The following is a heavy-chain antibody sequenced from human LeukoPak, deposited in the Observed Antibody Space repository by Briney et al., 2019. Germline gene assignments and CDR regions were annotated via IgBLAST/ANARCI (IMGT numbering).Heavy chain of an antibody. V-gene: IGHV3-21*01. Sequence: GGSLRLSCAASGFTFSSYAMHWVRQAPGKGLEWVSSISSSSSYIYYADSVKGRFTISRDNAKNSLYLQMNSLRAEDTAVYYCARDREKYYDYVWGSYRYSGAFDIWGQGTMVTVSS. CDR1: GFTFSSYA. CDR3: ARDREKYYDYVWGSYRYSGAFDI. D-gene: IGHD3-16*02. CDR2: ISSSSSYI. J-gene: IGHJ3*02.